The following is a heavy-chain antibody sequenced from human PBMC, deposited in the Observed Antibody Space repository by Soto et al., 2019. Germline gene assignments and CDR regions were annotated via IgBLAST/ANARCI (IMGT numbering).Heavy chain of an antibody. J-gene: IGHJ4*02. CDR2: VFYTGIN. CDR3: AKWGAAAGTT. D-gene: IGHD6-25*01. V-gene: IGHV4-59*01. CDR1: GGSISSYY. Sequence: QVHLQESGPGMVKHSETLSLTSTVSGGSISSYYCSWLRQPQGKGLEWCGNVFYTGINKYNPYFQSRATISVDTSRNQFSLNLMSVTAADTAVYYCAKWGAAAGTTWGQGILVNVS.